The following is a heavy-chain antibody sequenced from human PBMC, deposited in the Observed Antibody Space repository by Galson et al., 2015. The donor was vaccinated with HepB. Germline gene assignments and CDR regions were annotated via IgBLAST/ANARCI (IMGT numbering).Heavy chain of an antibody. CDR1: GYTFSSYS. Sequence: SGAEVKRPGASVKVSCKASGYTFSSYSITWVRQAPGQGLEWMGWISPFSQYTNYAQKLQGRVTMTTDTSTSTAYMELRSLRSDDTAVYYCARGALIVVVDATLNNWSAPWGQGTLVTVSS. CDR2: ISPFSQYT. J-gene: IGHJ5*02. D-gene: IGHD2-15*01. CDR3: ARGALIVVVDATLNNWSAP. V-gene: IGHV1-18*01.